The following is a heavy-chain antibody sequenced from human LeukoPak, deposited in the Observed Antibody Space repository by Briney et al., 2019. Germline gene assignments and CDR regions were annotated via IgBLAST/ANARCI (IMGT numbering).Heavy chain of an antibody. J-gene: IGHJ3*01. Sequence: QPGGSLRLSCSASGFPFSAYTIHWVRRAPGKGLEYVSAISNNVYSTYYADSVKGSFTISRDNSKNTVSLHMSSLRPEDTAVYYCVKGPPAPVPMSWDAFDLWGQGTTVTVSS. CDR1: GFPFSAYT. V-gene: IGHV3-64D*06. D-gene: IGHD2-2*01. CDR2: ISNNVYST. CDR3: VKGPPAPVPMSWDAFDL.